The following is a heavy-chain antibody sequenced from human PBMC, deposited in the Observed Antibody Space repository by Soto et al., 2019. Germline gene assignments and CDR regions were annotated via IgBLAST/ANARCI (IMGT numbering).Heavy chain of an antibody. J-gene: IGHJ4*02. CDR2: ISGSGGST. CDR3: PKCASDYYDSSGYYPFCYFDY. V-gene: IGHV3-23*01. CDR1: GFTFSSYA. Sequence: GGYLRLSCAAYGFTFSSYAMSWVRQAPGKGLEWVSAISGSGGSTHYADSVKGRFTISRDNSKNTLYLQMNSLRAEDTAVYYCPKCASDYYDSSGYYPFCYFDYWGPGPLVTLSS. D-gene: IGHD3-22*01.